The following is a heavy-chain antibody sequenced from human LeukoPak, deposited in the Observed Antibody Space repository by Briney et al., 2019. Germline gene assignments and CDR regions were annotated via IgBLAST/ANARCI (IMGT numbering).Heavy chain of an antibody. Sequence: KSGESLKISCKGSGYSFSTYRISWVRQMPGKGLEWMGKVDPSDFYTDYSPSFQGHVTISADTSISTAFLQWSSLETSDTAIYYCASSIAAAGIEQNTFDIWGQGTVVAVSS. CDR1: GYSFSTYR. CDR2: VDPSDFYT. V-gene: IGHV5-10-1*01. J-gene: IGHJ3*02. CDR3: ASSIAAAGIEQNTFDI. D-gene: IGHD6-13*01.